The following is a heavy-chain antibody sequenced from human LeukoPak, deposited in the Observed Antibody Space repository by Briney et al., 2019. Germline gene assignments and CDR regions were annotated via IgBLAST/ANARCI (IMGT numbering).Heavy chain of an antibody. CDR1: GFTFSSYA. Sequence: GGSLRLSCAASGFTFSSYAMSWVRQAPGKGLEWVANIKQDGSEKYYVDSVKGRFTISRDNAKNSLYLQMNSLRAEDTAVYYCARENYGDVFDYWGQGTLVTVSS. V-gene: IGHV3-7*01. J-gene: IGHJ4*02. CDR3: ARENYGDVFDY. CDR2: IKQDGSEK. D-gene: IGHD4-17*01.